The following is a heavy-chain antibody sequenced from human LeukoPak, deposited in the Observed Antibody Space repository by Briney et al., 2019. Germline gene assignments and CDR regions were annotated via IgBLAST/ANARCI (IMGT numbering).Heavy chain of an antibody. J-gene: IGHJ5*02. CDR2: ISGSGGST. V-gene: IGHV3-23*01. D-gene: IGHD3-9*01. CDR1: GFTVSSNY. Sequence: GGSLRLSCAASGFTVSSNYMSWVRQAPGKGLEWVSAISGSGGSTYYADSVKGQFTISRDNSKNTLYLQMNSLRAEDTAVYYCAKYGSPLALLYYDILTGYHNWFDPWGQGTLVTVSS. CDR3: AKYGSPLALLYYDILTGYHNWFDP.